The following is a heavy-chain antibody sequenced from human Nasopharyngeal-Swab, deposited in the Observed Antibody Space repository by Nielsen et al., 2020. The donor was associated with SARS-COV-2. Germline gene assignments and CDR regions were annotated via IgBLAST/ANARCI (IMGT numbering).Heavy chain of an antibody. CDR3: ARVGVGAIVVVVAATQAYFDY. V-gene: IGHV1-18*01. CDR1: GYTFTSYG. J-gene: IGHJ4*02. Sequence: ASVKVSCKASGYTFTSYGISWVRQAPGQGLEWMGWISAYNGNTNYAQKLQGRVTMTTDTSTSTAYMELRSLRSDDPAVYYCARVGVGAIVVVVAATQAYFDYWGQGTLVTVSS. D-gene: IGHD2-15*01. CDR2: ISAYNGNT.